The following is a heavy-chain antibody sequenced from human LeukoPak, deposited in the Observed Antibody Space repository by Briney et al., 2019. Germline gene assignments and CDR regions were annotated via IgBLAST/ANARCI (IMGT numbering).Heavy chain of an antibody. D-gene: IGHD6-13*01. V-gene: IGHV1-18*01. CDR2: ISAYNGNT. J-gene: IGHJ6*03. CDR3: ARAQSSSWFDYYYYYYMDV. Sequence: AASVKVSCKASGYTFTSYGISWVRQAPGQGLEWMGWISAYNGNTNYAQKLQGRVTMTTDTSTSTAYMELRSLRSDDTAVYYCARAQSSSWFDYYYYYYMDVWGKGTTVTVSS. CDR1: GYTFTSYG.